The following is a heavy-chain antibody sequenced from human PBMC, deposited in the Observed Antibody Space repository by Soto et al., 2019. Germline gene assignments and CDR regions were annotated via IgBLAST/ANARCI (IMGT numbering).Heavy chain of an antibody. CDR2: IYYSGST. J-gene: IGHJ4*02. D-gene: IGHD3-22*01. Sequence: SETLSLTCTVSGGSISSYYWSWIRQPPGKGLEWIGYIYYSGSTNYNPSLKSRVTISVDTSKNQFSLKLSSVTTADTAVYYCARDYYDSSGYYPFDYWGQGTLVTVSS. CDR1: GGSISSYY. CDR3: ARDYYDSSGYYPFDY. V-gene: IGHV4-59*01.